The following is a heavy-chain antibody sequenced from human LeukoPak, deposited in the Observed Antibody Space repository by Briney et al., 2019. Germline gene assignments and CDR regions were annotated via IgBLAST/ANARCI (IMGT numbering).Heavy chain of an antibody. V-gene: IGHV4-59*01. CDR1: GGSISSYY. CDR3: ARSGLDSRYYFGMDV. CDR2: IYYSGST. Sequence: SETLSLTCTVSGGSISSYYWRWIRQPPGGGLEWIGYIYYSGSTNYNPSLKRRVTISLDTSKSQFSLKLRSVTAADTAVYYCARSGLDSRYYFGMDVWGQGTTVTVSS. D-gene: IGHD5-12*01. J-gene: IGHJ6*02.